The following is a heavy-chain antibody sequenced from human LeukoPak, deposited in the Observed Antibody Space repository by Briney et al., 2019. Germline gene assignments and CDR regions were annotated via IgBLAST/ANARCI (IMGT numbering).Heavy chain of an antibody. Sequence: GRTLRLFCAASGFPFSSYGMHWARQAPSTGLEGVAVISYDGSNKYYADSVKGRFTISRDNSKNTLYLQINSLRPEDTAVYYCAKVVRWLDPDFDYWGQGTLVTVSS. D-gene: IGHD6-19*01. CDR2: ISYDGSNK. CDR1: GFPFSSYG. V-gene: IGHV3-30*18. J-gene: IGHJ4*02. CDR3: AKVVRWLDPDFDY.